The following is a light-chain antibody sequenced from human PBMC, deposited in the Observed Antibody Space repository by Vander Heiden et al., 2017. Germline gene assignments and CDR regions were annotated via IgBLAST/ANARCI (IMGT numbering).Light chain of an antibody. J-gene: IGLJ1*01. CDR1: SSDVGSYNL. CDR2: EVS. Sequence: GQSLTISCTGTSSDVGSYNLVSWYQQHPGKAPKLMIYEVSKRPSGVSNRFSGSKSGNTASLTISGLQAEDEADYYCCSYAGSSTVVFGTGTNVTGL. V-gene: IGLV2-23*02. CDR3: CSYAGSSTVV.